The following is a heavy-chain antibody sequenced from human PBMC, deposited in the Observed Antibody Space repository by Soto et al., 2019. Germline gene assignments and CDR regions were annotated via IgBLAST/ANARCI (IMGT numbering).Heavy chain of an antibody. CDR2: INHSGST. V-gene: IGHV4-34*01. D-gene: IGHD3-3*01. J-gene: IGHJ4*02. Sequence: SETLSLTCAVYGGSFSGYYWSWIRQPPGKGLEWIGEINHSGSTNYNPSLKSRVTISVDTSKNQFSLKLSSVTAADTAVYYCARGQYYDFWSGYLSPFDYWGQGTLVTVSS. CDR1: GGSFSGYY. CDR3: ARGQYYDFWSGYLSPFDY.